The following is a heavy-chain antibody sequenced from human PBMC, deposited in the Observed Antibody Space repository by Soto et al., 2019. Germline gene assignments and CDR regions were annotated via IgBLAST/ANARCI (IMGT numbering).Heavy chain of an antibody. CDR1: GFTFSSYA. CDR3: ARGRDIVVVVAATNGMDV. Sequence: GGSLRLSCAASGFTFSSYAMSWVRQAPGKGLEWVSAISGSGGSTYYADSVKGRFTISRDNSKNTLYLQMNSLRDEDTAVYYCARGRDIVVVVAATNGMDVWGQGTTVTVSS. V-gene: IGHV3-23*01. CDR2: ISGSGGST. D-gene: IGHD2-15*01. J-gene: IGHJ6*02.